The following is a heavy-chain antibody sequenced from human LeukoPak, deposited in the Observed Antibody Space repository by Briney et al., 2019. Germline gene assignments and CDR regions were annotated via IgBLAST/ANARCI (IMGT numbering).Heavy chain of an antibody. D-gene: IGHD4-23*01. CDR1: GFTFSSYA. CDR2: ISYDGSNK. V-gene: IGHV3-30*04. CDR3: AKDLRWSSGPTPDY. Sequence: GGSLRLSCAASGFTFSSYAMHWVRQAPGKGLEWVAVISYDGSNKYYADSVKGRFTISRDNSKNTLYLQMNSLRAEDTAVYYCAKDLRWSSGPTPDYWGQGTLVTVSS. J-gene: IGHJ4*02.